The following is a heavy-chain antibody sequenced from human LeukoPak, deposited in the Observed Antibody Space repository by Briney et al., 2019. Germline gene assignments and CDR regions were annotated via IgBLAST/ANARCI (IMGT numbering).Heavy chain of an antibody. D-gene: IGHD4-17*01. CDR1: GYTFTGYY. V-gene: IGHV1-2*02. J-gene: IGHJ4*02. CDR2: INPNSGGT. CDR3: ARGPGDGDYVIGSSWTDY. Sequence: ASVKVSCKASGYTFTGYYMHWERQAPGQGLEWMGWINPNSGGTNYAQKFQGRVTMTRDTSISTAYMELSRLRSDDTAVYYCARGPGDGDYVIGSSWTDYWGQGTLVTVSS.